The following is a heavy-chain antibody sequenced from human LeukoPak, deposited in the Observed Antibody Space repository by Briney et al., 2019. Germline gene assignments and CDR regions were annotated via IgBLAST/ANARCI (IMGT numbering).Heavy chain of an antibody. CDR3: ARGRRRYYYGSGSYYSRDWFDP. CDR2: IGAYNGNT. D-gene: IGHD3-10*01. J-gene: IGHJ5*02. CDR1: GYTFTSYG. Sequence: ASVKVSCKASGYTFTSYGISWVRQAPGQGLEWMGWIGAYNGNTNYAQKLQGRVTMTTDTSTSTAYMELRSLRSDDTAVYYCARGRRRYYYGSGSYYSRDWFDPWGQGTLVTVSS. V-gene: IGHV1-18*01.